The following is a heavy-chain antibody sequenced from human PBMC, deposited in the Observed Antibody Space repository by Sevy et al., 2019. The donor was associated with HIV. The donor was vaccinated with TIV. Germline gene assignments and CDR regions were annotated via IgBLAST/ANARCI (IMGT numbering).Heavy chain of an antibody. CDR3: ARDKLPPVMVTMVRGALSYFFDY. D-gene: IGHD3-10*01. Sequence: EGSLRLSCAASGFTFSSYGMHWVRQAPDKGLEWVAVIWYDGTNKYYADSVKGRFTIFRDNSKNTLYLQMSSLRAEDTAVYYCARDKLPPVMVTMVRGALSYFFDYWGQGTLVTVSS. CDR2: IWYDGTNK. CDR1: GFTFSSYG. J-gene: IGHJ4*02. V-gene: IGHV3-33*01.